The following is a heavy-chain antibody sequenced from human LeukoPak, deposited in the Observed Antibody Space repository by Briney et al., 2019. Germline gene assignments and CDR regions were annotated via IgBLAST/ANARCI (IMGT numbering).Heavy chain of an antibody. Sequence: SETLSLTCTVSGGSISSSSYYWGWIRQPPGKGLEWIGEINHSGSTNYNPSLKSRVTISVDTSKNQFSLKLSSVTAADTAVYYCARAPRRITIFGVVIMAGGFFDYWGQGTLATVSS. J-gene: IGHJ4*02. CDR1: GGSISSSSYY. CDR3: ARAPRRITIFGVVIMAGGFFDY. D-gene: IGHD3-3*01. V-gene: IGHV4-39*07. CDR2: INHSGST.